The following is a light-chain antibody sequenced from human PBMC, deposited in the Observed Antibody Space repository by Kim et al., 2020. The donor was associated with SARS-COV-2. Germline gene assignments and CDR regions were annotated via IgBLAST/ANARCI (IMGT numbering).Light chain of an antibody. CDR2: GDI. CDR3: QSDDNRLSGYV. J-gene: IGLJ1*01. Sequence: RVTISCTGISCNIGAGYEVHWYQQRPGTAPKLRIYGDINRPSGVPDRFAGSKSGTSASLAITGLQTEDEADYYCQSDDNRLSGYVFGTGTKVTVL. CDR1: SCNIGAGYE. V-gene: IGLV1-40*01.